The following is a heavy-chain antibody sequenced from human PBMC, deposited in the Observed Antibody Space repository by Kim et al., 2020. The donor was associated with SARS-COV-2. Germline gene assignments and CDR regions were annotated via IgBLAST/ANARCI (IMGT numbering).Heavy chain of an antibody. V-gene: IGHV1-69*13. CDR3: ARDRYCGGDCYHRPYWYFDL. Sequence: SVKVSCKASGGTFSSYAISWVRQAPGQGLEWMGGIIPIFGTANYAQKFQGRVTITADESTSTAYMELSSLRSEDTAVYYCARDRYCGGDCYHRPYWYFDLWGRGTLVTVSS. CDR1: GGTFSSYA. CDR2: IIPIFGTA. J-gene: IGHJ2*01. D-gene: IGHD2-21*02.